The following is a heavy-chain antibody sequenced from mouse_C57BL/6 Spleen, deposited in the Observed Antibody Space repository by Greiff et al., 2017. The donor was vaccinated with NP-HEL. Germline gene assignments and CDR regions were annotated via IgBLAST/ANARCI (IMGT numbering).Heavy chain of an antibody. CDR2: FHPYNDDT. J-gene: IGHJ2*01. CDR1: GYTFTTYP. V-gene: IGHV1-47*01. Sequence: QVQLKESGAELVKPGASVKMSCKASGYTFTTYPIEWMKQNHGKSLEWIGNFHPYNDDTKYNEKFKGKATLTVEKSSSTVYLELSRLTADDSAVYCCARGAYCSGSWFFDVWGKGTTVTVSS. D-gene: IGHD1-1*01. CDR3: ARGAYCSGSWFFDV.